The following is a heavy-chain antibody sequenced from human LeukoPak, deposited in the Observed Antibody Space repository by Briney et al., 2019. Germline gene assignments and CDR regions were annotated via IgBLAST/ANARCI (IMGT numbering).Heavy chain of an antibody. CDR1: GFTVTSFG. J-gene: IGHJ4*02. CDR2: ISAYNGNT. D-gene: IGHD6-19*01. CDR3: ARGQQWLVDHY. V-gene: IGHV1-18*01. Sequence: GASVKVSCKASGFTVTSFGFSWVRQAPGRGLEWMGWISAYNGNTNYAQNLQGRVTMTRDTSSSTAYMELSRLRSDDTAVYYCARGQQWLVDHYWGQGTLVTVSS.